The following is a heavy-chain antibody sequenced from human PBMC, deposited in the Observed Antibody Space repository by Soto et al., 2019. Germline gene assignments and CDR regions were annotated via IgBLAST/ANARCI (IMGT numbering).Heavy chain of an antibody. Sequence: QVQLVESGGGVVQPGRSLRLSCAASGFTFSSYGMHWVRQAPGKGLEWVAVISYDGSNKYYADSVKGRFTISRDNSKNTLYLQMNSLRAEDTAVYYCAKDGNGGYSSSWYLGYYYYGMDVWGQGTTVTVSS. CDR1: GFTFSSYG. D-gene: IGHD6-13*01. CDR3: AKDGNGGYSSSWYLGYYYYGMDV. J-gene: IGHJ6*02. CDR2: ISYDGSNK. V-gene: IGHV3-30*18.